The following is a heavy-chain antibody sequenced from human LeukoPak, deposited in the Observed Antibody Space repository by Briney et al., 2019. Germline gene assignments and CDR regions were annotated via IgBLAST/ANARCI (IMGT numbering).Heavy chain of an antibody. J-gene: IGHJ4*02. CDR3: ASNPNADSGYDLSFDY. Sequence: GASVKVSCKASGYTFTGYCMHWVRQAPGQGLEWMGWINPNSGGTNYAQKFQGRVTMTRDTPISTAYMELSRLRSDDTAVYYCASNPNADSGYDLSFDYWGQGTLVTVSS. D-gene: IGHD5-12*01. V-gene: IGHV1-2*02. CDR2: INPNSGGT. CDR1: GYTFTGYC.